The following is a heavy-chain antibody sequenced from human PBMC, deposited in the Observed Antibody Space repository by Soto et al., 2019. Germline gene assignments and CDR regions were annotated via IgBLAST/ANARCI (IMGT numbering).Heavy chain of an antibody. CDR3: ARDDSSFNWFDP. CDR1: GYTLTEVS. V-gene: IGHV1-24*01. CDR2: FDPEDGET. D-gene: IGHD3-22*01. Sequence: GASVKVSCKVSGYTLTEVSMHWVRQAPGKGLEWMGGFDPEDGETIYAQKFQGRVTMTEDTSTSTAYMELRSLRSDDTAVYYCARDDSSFNWFDPWGQGTLVTVSS. J-gene: IGHJ5*02.